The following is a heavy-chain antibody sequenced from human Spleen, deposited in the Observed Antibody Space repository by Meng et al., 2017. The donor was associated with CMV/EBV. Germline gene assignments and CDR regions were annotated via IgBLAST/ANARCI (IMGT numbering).Heavy chain of an antibody. J-gene: IGHJ4*02. Sequence: GESLKISCAASGFSFSFYTMDWVRQAPGKGLEWVSSISSNNHYIYYADSVKGRFTISRDNAKNSLYLQMNSLRAEDTAVYYCARDAQRLAARPEFDSWGRGTLVTVSS. CDR1: GFSFSFYT. CDR2: ISSNNHYI. CDR3: ARDAQRLAARPEFDS. D-gene: IGHD6-6*01. V-gene: IGHV3-21*01.